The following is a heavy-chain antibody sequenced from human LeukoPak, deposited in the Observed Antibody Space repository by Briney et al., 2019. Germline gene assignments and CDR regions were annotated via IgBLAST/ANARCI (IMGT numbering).Heavy chain of an antibody. CDR2: ISGSGGST. CDR3: AKAVCSGGSCYWGFDFDY. Sequence: GGSLRLSCAASGFTFSSYAMSWVRQAPGKGLEWVSAISGSGGSTYYADSVKGRFTISRDNSKNTLYLQMNSLRAEDTAVYYCAKAVCSGGSCYWGFDFDYWGQGTLVTVSS. J-gene: IGHJ4*02. D-gene: IGHD2-15*01. CDR1: GFTFSSYA. V-gene: IGHV3-23*01.